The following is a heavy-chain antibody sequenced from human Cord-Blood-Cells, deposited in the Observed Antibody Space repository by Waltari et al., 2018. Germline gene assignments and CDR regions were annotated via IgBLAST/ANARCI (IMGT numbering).Heavy chain of an antibody. V-gene: IGHV4-39*01. D-gene: IGHD2-2*01. CDR3: VLCSSTSCYYYYYMDV. Sequence: QLQLQESGPGLVKPSETLSLTCTVSGGSISSSSYYWGWIRQPPGKGLEWIGSIYYSGSTYYNPSLKSRVTISVDTSKNQFSLKLSSVTAADTAVYYCVLCSSTSCYYYYYMDVWGKGTTVTVSS. CDR2: IYYSGST. CDR1: GGSISSSSYY. J-gene: IGHJ6*03.